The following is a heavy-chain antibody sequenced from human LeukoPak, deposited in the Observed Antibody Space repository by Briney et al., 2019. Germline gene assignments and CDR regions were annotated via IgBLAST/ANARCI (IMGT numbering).Heavy chain of an antibody. J-gene: IGHJ4*02. D-gene: IGHD3-22*01. Sequence: GGSLKLSCAASGFTFSSYEMNWVRQAPGKGLEWVSYISSSGSTIYYADSVKGRFTISRDNAKNSLYLQMNSLRAEDTAVYYCARDLYYDSSGYGDYWGQGTLVTVSS. V-gene: IGHV3-48*03. CDR3: ARDLYYDSSGYGDY. CDR2: ISSSGSTI. CDR1: GFTFSSYE.